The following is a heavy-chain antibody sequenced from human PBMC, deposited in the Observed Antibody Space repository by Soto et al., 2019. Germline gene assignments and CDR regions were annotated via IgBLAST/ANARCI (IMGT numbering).Heavy chain of an antibody. CDR2: IIPIFGTA. J-gene: IGHJ5*02. CDR1: GGTFSSYA. D-gene: IGHD6-6*01. Sequence: QVQLVQSGAEVKKPGSSMKVSCTASGGTFSSYAISWVREAPGQGLEWMGGIIPIFGTANYAQKFQGRVTITADESTSTAYMELSSLRSEDTAVYYCARDYRARNWFDPWGQGTLVTVSS. CDR3: ARDYRARNWFDP. V-gene: IGHV1-69*01.